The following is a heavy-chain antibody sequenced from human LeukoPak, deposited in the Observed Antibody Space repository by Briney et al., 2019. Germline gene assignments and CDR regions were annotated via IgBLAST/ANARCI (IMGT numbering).Heavy chain of an antibody. J-gene: IGHJ4*02. CDR2: IYTSGST. D-gene: IGHD5-24*01. CDR1: GGSISSGGYY. V-gene: IGHV4-61*02. CDR3: ARNWGYNYGYGSFDS. Sequence: PSETLSLTCTVSGGSISSGGYYWSWIRQPPGKGLEWIGRIYTSGSTNYNPSLKSRVTMSVDTSKGQFSLTLSAVAAADTAVYYCARNWGYNYGYGSFDSWGQGILVTVSS.